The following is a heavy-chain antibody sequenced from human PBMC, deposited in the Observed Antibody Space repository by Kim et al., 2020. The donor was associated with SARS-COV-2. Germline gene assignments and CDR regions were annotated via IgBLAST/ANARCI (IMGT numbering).Heavy chain of an antibody. CDR2: IYYSGST. CDR3: ARGGSSSSLYYYYYGMDV. V-gene: IGHV4-31*03. Sequence: SETLSLTCTVSGGSISSGGYYWSWIRQHPGKGLEWIGYIYYSGSTYYNPSLKSRVTISVDTSKNQFSLKLSSVTAADTAVYYCARGGSSSSLYYYYYGMDVWGQGTTVTVSS. CDR1: GGSISSGGYY. D-gene: IGHD6-6*01. J-gene: IGHJ6*02.